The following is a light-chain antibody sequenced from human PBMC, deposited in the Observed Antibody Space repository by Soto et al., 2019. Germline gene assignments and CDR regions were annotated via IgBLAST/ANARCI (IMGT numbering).Light chain of an antibody. CDR1: NNDIGSYDY. V-gene: IGLV2-14*01. CDR3: CSFTSGNTAYV. Sequence: QSALTQPASVSASPGQSITISCTGTNNDIGSYDYVSWYQHHPGTAPKLIIFEVTYRPSGVSTRFSGSKSGNTASLTISGLQAEDEADYYCCSFTSGNTAYVFGTGTKLTVL. CDR2: EVT. J-gene: IGLJ1*01.